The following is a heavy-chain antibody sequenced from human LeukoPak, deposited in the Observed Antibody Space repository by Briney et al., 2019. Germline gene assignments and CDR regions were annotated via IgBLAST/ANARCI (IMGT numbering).Heavy chain of an antibody. CDR1: GDSISSYY. D-gene: IGHD6-19*01. V-gene: IGHV4-59*08. CDR2: IFNSGST. CDR3: ARALTMYSSGRIYWYFDL. Sequence: SETLSLTCTVSGDSISSYYWSWIRQPPGKGREWIGYIFNSGSTNYNPSLKSRVTVSVDTSKNQFSLSLSSVTAADTAVYYCARALTMYSSGRIYWYFDLWGRGTLVTVSS. J-gene: IGHJ2*01.